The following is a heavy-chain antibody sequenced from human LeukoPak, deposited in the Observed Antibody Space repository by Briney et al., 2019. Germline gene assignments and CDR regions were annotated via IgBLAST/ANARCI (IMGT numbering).Heavy chain of an antibody. CDR2: IYHSGST. J-gene: IGHJ5*02. D-gene: IGHD3-16*02. Sequence: SETLSLTCTVSGYSISSGYYWGWIRQPPGKGLEWIGSIYHSGSTYYNPSLKSRVTISVDTSKNQFSLKLSSVTAADTAVYYCARGGSYVWGSYRLKSWFDPWGQGTLVTVSS. CDR1: GYSISSGYY. CDR3: ARGGSYVWGSYRLKSWFDP. V-gene: IGHV4-38-2*02.